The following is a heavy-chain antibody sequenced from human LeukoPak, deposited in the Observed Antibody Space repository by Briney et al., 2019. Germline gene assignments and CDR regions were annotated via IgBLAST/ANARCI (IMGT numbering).Heavy chain of an antibody. D-gene: IGHD4-17*01. CDR2: INHSGST. V-gene: IGHV4-34*01. Sequence: SETLSLTCAVYGGSFSGYYWSWIRQPPGKGLEWIGEINHSGSTNYNPSLKSRVTISVDTSKNQFSLKLSSVTAADTAVYYCVRHTSADYGDHLFDYWGQGTLVTVSS. CDR3: VRHTSADYGDHLFDY. J-gene: IGHJ4*02. CDR1: GGSFSGYY.